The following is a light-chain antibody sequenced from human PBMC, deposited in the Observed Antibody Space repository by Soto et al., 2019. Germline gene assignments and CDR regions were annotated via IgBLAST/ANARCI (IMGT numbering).Light chain of an antibody. CDR3: QTWGTGILV. CDR1: SGHSSYA. V-gene: IGLV4-69*01. Sequence: QLVLTQSPSASASLGASVKLTCTLSSGHSSYAIAWHQQQPEKGPRYLMKLNSDGSHSKGDGIPDRFSGSSSGAERYLTIPSLQSEDEGDYYCQTWGTGILVFGGGTKLTVL. CDR2: LNSDGSH. J-gene: IGLJ2*01.